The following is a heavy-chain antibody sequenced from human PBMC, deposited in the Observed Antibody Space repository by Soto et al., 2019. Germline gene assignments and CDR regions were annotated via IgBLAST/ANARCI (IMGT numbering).Heavy chain of an antibody. CDR3: AKADYSYSWAPGDY. CDR1: GLTFSNYA. Sequence: GGSLRLSCAASGLTFSNYALNWVRQAPGKGLEWVSSISGSGDTTYYADSVKGRFTISRDNSKNTLYLQMNSLRVEDTALYYCAKADYSYSWAPGDYWGQGTLVTVSS. D-gene: IGHD6-13*01. J-gene: IGHJ4*02. V-gene: IGHV3-23*01. CDR2: ISGSGDTT.